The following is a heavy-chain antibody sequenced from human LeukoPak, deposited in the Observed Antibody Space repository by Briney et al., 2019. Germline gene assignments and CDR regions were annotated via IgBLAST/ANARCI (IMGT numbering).Heavy chain of an antibody. CDR2: IIPIFGTA. V-gene: IGHV1-69*13. CDR1: GGTFSSYA. D-gene: IGHD3-16*02. J-gene: IGHJ4*02. CDR3: ARDSPPSGPHYDYVWGSYRSLGY. Sequence: GASVKVSCKASGGTFSSYAVSWVRQAPGQGLEWMGGIIPIFGTANYAQKFQGRVTITADESTSTAYMELSSLRSEDTAVYYCARDSPPSGPHYDYVWGSYRSLGYWGQGTLVTVSS.